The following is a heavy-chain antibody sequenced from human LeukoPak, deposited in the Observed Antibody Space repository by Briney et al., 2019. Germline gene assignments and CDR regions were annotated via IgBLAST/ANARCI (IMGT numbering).Heavy chain of an antibody. V-gene: IGHV4-4*07. CDR3: ARENSGSYREFDY. CDR1: GGSISSYY. J-gene: IGHJ4*02. CDR2: IYTSGST. D-gene: IGHD1-26*01. Sequence: SETLSLTSTVSGGSISSYYWSWIRQPAGKGLEWIGRIYTSGSTNYNASLKSRVSMSVDTSKNQFSLKLSSVTAADTAVFYCARENSGSYREFDYWGQGTLVTVSS.